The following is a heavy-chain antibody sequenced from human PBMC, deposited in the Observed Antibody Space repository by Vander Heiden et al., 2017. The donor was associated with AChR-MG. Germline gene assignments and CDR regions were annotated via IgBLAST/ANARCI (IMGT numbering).Heavy chain of an antibody. CDR3: AKNNVWDPRIGYYGMDV. V-gene: IGHV3-23*01. J-gene: IGHJ6*02. Sequence: EVQLLESGGGLVQPGGSLGLSCAASGFTFSSYAMSWVRQAPGKGLEWVSAISGSGGSTYYADSVKGRFTISRDNSKNTLYLQMNSLRAEDTAVYYCAKNNVWDPRIGYYGMDVWGQGTTVTVSS. CDR1: GFTFSSYA. D-gene: IGHD2-15*01. CDR2: ISGSGGST.